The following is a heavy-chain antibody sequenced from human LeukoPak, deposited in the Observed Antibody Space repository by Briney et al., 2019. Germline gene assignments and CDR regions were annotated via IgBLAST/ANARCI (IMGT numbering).Heavy chain of an antibody. CDR1: VGSISSSGYY. CDR2: IYYSGST. J-gene: IGHJ4*02. D-gene: IGHD3-22*01. Sequence: PSETLSLTCTVSVGSISSSGYYWGWVRQPPGKGLEWIGSIYYSGSTYYYPSLKSPLTISVDTSKNQFSLKLSSVTAADTAVYYCARLNYYYDSSGYYPSSPFDYWGQGTLVTVSS. V-gene: IGHV4-39*01. CDR3: ARLNYYYDSSGYYPSSPFDY.